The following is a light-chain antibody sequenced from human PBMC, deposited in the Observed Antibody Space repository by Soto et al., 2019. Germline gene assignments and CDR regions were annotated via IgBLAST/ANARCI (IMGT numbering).Light chain of an antibody. CDR2: KAS. CDR1: QTIDSW. Sequence: DIQMTQSPSTLSASVLDIVTITCRASQTIDSWLTWYQQRPGKPPKLLIYKASTLASGVPSRFSGSGSGTEFTLTISSLQPDDFATYYCQQYDNYPLTFGGGTKVDIK. V-gene: IGKV1-5*03. CDR3: QQYDNYPLT. J-gene: IGKJ4*01.